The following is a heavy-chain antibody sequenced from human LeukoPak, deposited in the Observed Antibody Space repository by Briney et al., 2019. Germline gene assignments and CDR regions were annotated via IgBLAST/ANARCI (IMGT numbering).Heavy chain of an antibody. Sequence: SETLSLTCTVSGGSISSYYWSWIRQPPGKGLEWIGYIYYSGSTNYNPSLKSRVTISVDTSKNQFSLKLSSVTAADTAVYYCARVVPYDFWSGYYDYWGQGTLVTVSS. CDR1: GGSISSYY. D-gene: IGHD3-3*01. CDR3: ARVVPYDFWSGYYDY. J-gene: IGHJ4*02. CDR2: IYYSGST. V-gene: IGHV4-59*01.